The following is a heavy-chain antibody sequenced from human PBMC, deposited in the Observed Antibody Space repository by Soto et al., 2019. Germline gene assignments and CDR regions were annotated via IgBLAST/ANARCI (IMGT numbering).Heavy chain of an antibody. CDR2: ITGSGGSA. CDR1: GFTFSSYA. CDR3: AKALLGTYYYDSSGYFTPNWFDP. D-gene: IGHD3-22*01. V-gene: IGHV3-23*01. Sequence: GGSLRLSCAASGFTFSSYAMSWVRQAPGKGLEWVSGITGSGGSAHYADSVKGRFTISRDNSKNTLYLQMNSLRAEDTAVYYCAKALLGTYYYDSSGYFTPNWFDPWGQGTLVTVSS. J-gene: IGHJ5*02.